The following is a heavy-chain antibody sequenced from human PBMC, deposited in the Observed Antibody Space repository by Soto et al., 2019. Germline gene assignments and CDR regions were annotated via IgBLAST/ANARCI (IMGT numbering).Heavy chain of an antibody. CDR1: GGTFNTYA. CDR3: AKEAGDH. Sequence: QMQLVQSGAEVKERGSSVKISCKTSGGTFNTYALTWVRQAPGQGLEWIGGIIPIFGIKNVAQRFQGRATINADESLTTAYMEMTSLRSDDTAAYYCAKEAGDHWGQGTLVTVSS. V-gene: IGHV1-69*01. J-gene: IGHJ4*02. CDR2: IIPIFGIK. D-gene: IGHD3-10*01.